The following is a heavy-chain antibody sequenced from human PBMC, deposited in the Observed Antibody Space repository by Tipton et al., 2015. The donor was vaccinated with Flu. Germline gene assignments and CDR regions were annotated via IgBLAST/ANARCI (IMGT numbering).Heavy chain of an antibody. J-gene: IGHJ3*02. CDR2: IYTSGST. CDR3: ARHRIAARPSAFDI. D-gene: IGHD6-6*01. V-gene: IGHV4-4*07. CDR1: GGSISSYY. Sequence: TLSLTCTVSGGSISSYYWSWIRQPAGKGLEWIGRIYTSGSTNYNPSLKSRVTMSVDTSKNQFSLKLSSVTAADTAVYYCARHRIAARPSAFDIWGQGTMVTVSS.